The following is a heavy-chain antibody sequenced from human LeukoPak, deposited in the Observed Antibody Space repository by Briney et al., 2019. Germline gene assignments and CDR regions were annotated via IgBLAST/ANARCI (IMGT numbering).Heavy chain of an antibody. CDR3: ARLGLGSGSSCDY. V-gene: IGHV5-51*01. D-gene: IGHD3-10*01. Sequence: GESLKISCKVSGDNFASYRIGWVRQMPGKGLEWMGFIYPGDSETKNSPSFQGQVTMSADKSISTAYLQWSSLKASDTAIYYCARLGLGSGSSCDYWGQGALVIVSP. CDR2: IYPGDSET. J-gene: IGHJ4*02. CDR1: GDNFASYR.